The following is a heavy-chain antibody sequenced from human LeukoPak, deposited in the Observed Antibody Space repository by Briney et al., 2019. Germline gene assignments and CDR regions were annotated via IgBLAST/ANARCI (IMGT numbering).Heavy chain of an antibody. Sequence: GESLRISCKGSGYIFTNYWIAWMRQMPGKGLGWMGIIYPGDSDTRYSPSFQGQVTISADKSISTAYLQWSSLKASDTATYYCARLDCGGGSCYGDYWGQGTLVTVSS. V-gene: IGHV5-51*01. CDR3: ARLDCGGGSCYGDY. D-gene: IGHD2-15*01. CDR1: GYIFTNYW. CDR2: IYPGDSDT. J-gene: IGHJ4*02.